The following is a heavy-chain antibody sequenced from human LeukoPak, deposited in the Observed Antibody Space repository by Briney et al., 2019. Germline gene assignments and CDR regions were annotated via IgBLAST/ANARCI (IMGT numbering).Heavy chain of an antibody. CDR2: IYYTGNT. CDR1: GGSISSDSYY. CDR3: ARPAELGLAVDY. V-gene: IGHV4-39*01. J-gene: IGHJ4*02. D-gene: IGHD3/OR15-3a*01. Sequence: SETLSLTCTVSGGSISSDSYYWGWIRQPPGKGLEWIGSIYYTGNTHYNPSLKSRVTISVDTSKNQFSLKLTSVTAADTAVYYCARPAELGLAVDYWGQGTLVTVSS.